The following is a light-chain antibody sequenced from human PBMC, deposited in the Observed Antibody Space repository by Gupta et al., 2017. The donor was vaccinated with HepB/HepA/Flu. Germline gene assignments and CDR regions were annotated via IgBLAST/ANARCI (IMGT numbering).Light chain of an antibody. V-gene: IGLV3-21*02. CDR2: DDR. CDR1: RIGSKS. Sequence: SYVVTQPPSVSVAPGQPAIITCGGNRIGSKSVHWYQQKPGQAPVVVVYDDRDRHSGIPERFSGSNSGYTATLTISRVEAGDEADYYCHVWESSNDDFHVFGAGTKVTVL. J-gene: IGLJ1*01. CDR3: HVWESSNDDFHV.